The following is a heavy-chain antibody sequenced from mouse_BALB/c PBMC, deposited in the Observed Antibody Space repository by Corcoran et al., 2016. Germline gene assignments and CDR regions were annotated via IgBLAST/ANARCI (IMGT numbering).Heavy chain of an antibody. D-gene: IGHD3-1*01. CDR3: ARSGQLGLRGAMDY. V-gene: IGHV1-9*01. J-gene: IGHJ4*01. Sequence: QVQLQQSGAELMKPGASVKISCKATGYTFSSYWIEWVKQRPGHGLEWIGEILPGSGSTNYNEKFKGKATFTADTSSNTAYMQLSSLTSEDSAVYYCARSGQLGLRGAMDYWGQGTSVTVSS. CDR2: ILPGSGST. CDR1: GYTFSSYW.